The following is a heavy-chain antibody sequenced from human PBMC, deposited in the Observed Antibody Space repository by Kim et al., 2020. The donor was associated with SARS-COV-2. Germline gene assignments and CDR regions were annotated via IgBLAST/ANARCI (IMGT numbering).Heavy chain of an antibody. J-gene: IGHJ1*01. CDR3: VKYTISESMGEH. V-gene: IGHV3-23*05. Sequence: YGASVKGRFTITRDNPSNTVYMEMSSLRPEDTALYYCVKYTISESMGEHWGQGTLVTVSS. D-gene: IGHD3-16*01.